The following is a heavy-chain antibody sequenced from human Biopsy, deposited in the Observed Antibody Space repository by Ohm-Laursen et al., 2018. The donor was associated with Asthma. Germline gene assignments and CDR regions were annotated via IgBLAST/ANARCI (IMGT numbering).Heavy chain of an antibody. CDR3: ARGPEWSGLDI. CDR2: SDHRGNT. J-gene: IGHJ6*02. Sequence: SQTLSLTCSMYGLSSSGYYWTWIRQPPGKGLEWIGESDHRGNTNTNPTLKSRVTISKDKSANEFSLKMRSVTAADTAIYYCARGPEWSGLDIWGQGTTVTVPS. D-gene: IGHD3-3*01. V-gene: IGHV4-34*01. CDR1: GLSSSGYY.